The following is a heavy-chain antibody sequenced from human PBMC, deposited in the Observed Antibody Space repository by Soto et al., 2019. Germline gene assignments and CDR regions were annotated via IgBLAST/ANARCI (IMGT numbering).Heavy chain of an antibody. CDR2: IYYSGST. Sequence: SETLSLTCTVSGGSISSYYWSWIRQPPGKGLEWIGYIYYSGSTNYNPSLKSRVTISVDTSKNQFSLKLSSVTAADTAVYYCARHHATVNCYYYMDVWGKGSTVTVSS. CDR1: GGSISSYY. J-gene: IGHJ6*03. D-gene: IGHD4-17*01. CDR3: ARHHATVNCYYYMDV. V-gene: IGHV4-59*08.